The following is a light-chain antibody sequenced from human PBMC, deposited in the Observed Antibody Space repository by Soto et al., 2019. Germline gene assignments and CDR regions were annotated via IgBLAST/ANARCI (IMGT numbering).Light chain of an antibody. J-gene: IGKJ2*01. CDR2: AAS. Sequence: DIQMTQSPSSLAASVGDKVTVTCRANQNINRFLQWYQQKAGKAPKLLIYAASSLQRGVPSRFSGRGSGTDFALNMSILQPEGFATYYCQHSDSTPYTFGQGTKLDI. CDR3: QHSDSTPYT. V-gene: IGKV1-39*01. CDR1: QNINRF.